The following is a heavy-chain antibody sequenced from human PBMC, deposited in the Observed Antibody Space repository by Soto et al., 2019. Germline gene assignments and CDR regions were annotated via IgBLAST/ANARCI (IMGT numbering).Heavy chain of an antibody. D-gene: IGHD6-19*01. CDR3: AKGSYSSGWYAYFDY. CDR2: ISGSGGST. V-gene: IGHV3-23*01. CDR1: GFTFSSYA. J-gene: IGHJ4*02. Sequence: GGSLRLSCAASGFTFSSYAMSWVRQAPGKGLEWVSAISGSGGSTYYADSVKGRFTISRDNSKNTLYLQMNSLRAEDTAVYYCAKGSYSSGWYAYFDYWGQGTLVTVSS.